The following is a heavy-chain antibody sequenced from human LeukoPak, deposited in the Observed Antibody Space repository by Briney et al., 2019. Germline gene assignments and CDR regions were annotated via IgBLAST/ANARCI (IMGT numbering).Heavy chain of an antibody. J-gene: IGHJ6*02. CDR1: GFTFSSYA. V-gene: IGHV3-23*01. CDR3: AKASDIMTTSERTYYYFYGMDV. Sequence: QPGGSLRLSCAASGFTFSSYAMCWVRQAPGKGLEWVSAISGSGGYTYYADSVRGRFTISRDNSRNTLYMQMNSLRAEDTAVYYCAKASDIMTTSERTYYYFYGMDVWGQGTTVTVSS. D-gene: IGHD5-12*01. CDR2: ISGSGGYT.